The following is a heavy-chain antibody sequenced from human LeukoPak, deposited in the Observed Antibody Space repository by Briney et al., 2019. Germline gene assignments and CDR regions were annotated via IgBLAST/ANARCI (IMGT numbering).Heavy chain of an antibody. CDR2: IYYSGST. V-gene: IGHV4-59*08. CDR1: GGSISNYY. CDR3: ARQGSSIV. Sequence: PSETLSLTCTVSGGSISNYYWSWIRQPPGKGLEWIGYIYYSGSTNYNPSLKSRVTISVDTSKNQFSLKLSSVTAADTAVYYCARQGSSIVWGQGTLVTVSS. D-gene: IGHD2-2*01. J-gene: IGHJ4*02.